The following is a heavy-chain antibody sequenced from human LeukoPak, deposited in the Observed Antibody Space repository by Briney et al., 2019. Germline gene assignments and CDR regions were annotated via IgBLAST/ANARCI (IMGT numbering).Heavy chain of an antibody. D-gene: IGHD3-10*01. CDR2: IYSGDTT. CDR3: ASILRSSSGYYFDY. V-gene: IGHV3-66*01. CDR1: GFTFSTFS. Sequence: PGGSLRLSCAASGFTFSTFSMNWVRQAPGKGLEWVSVIYSGDTTFYADSVRGKFTISRDNSKNTLYLQMNSLRAEDTAVYYCASILRSSSGYYFDYWGQGTLVTVSS. J-gene: IGHJ4*02.